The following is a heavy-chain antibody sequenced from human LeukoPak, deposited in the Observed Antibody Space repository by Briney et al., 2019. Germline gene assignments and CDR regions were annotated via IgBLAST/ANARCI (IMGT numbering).Heavy chain of an antibody. D-gene: IGHD5-18*01. V-gene: IGHV4-34*01. Sequence: SETLSLTCAVYGGSFSGYYWSWIRQPPGKGLEWIGEINHSGSTNYNPSLKSRVTISVDTSKNQFSLKLSSVTAADTAVYYCARGGVTDTNWFDPWGQGTLVTVSS. CDR1: GGSFSGYY. CDR2: INHSGST. J-gene: IGHJ5*02. CDR3: ARGGVTDTNWFDP.